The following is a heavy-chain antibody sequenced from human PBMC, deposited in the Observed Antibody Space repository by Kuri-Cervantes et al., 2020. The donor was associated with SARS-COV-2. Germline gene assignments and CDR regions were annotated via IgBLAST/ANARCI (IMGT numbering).Heavy chain of an antibody. CDR3: ATTPIDYGDYQRYFDL. CDR2: IIPIFGTA. CDR1: GYTLTDYY. V-gene: IGHV1-69*13. J-gene: IGHJ2*01. Sequence: SVKVSCKASGYTLTDYYMHWVRQAPGQGLEWMGGIIPIFGTANYAQKFQGRVTITADESTSTAYMELSSLRSEDTAVYYCATTPIDYGDYQRYFDLWGRGTLVTVSS. D-gene: IGHD4-17*01.